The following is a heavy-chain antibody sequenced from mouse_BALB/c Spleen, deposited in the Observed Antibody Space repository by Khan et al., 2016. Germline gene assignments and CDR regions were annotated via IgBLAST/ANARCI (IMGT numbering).Heavy chain of an antibody. CDR3: ARYGYYAIDY. J-gene: IGHJ4*01. CDR2: IHYSGST. V-gene: IGHV3-1*02. CDR1: GYSITSGYS. Sequence: EVQLQESGPDLVKPSHSLSLTCTVTGYSITSGYSWHWIRQFPGNKLEWMGYIHYSGSTNYNPSLKSRISITRDTSKNQFFRQLDSVTTDDTATYYCARYGYYAIDYLDQGTSVTVSS. D-gene: IGHD1-1*02.